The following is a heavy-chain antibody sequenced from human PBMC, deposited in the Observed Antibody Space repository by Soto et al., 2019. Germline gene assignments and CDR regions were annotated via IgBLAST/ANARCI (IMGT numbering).Heavy chain of an antibody. V-gene: IGHV4-31*03. CDR3: ARDRETDSWPSGAFGP. CDR1: GGSISSGGYY. J-gene: IGHJ5*02. Sequence: PSETLSLTCTVSGGSISSGGYYWSWIRQHPGKGLEWIGYIYYSGSTYYNPSLKSRVTISVDTSKNQFSLKLSSVTAADTAVYYCARDRETDSWPSGAFGPWGQGTLVTVSS. CDR2: IYYSGST. D-gene: IGHD3-16*01.